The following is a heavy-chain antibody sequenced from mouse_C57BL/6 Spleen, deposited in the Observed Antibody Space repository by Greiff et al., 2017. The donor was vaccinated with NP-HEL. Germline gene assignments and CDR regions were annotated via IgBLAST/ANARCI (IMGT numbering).Heavy chain of an antibody. J-gene: IGHJ3*01. V-gene: IGHV1-50*01. CDR3: ARNSKGFAY. CDR1: GYTFTSYW. Sequence: VQLQQPGAELVKPGASVKLSCKASGYTFTSYWMQWVKQRPGQGLAWIGEIDPSDSYTNYNQKFKGKATLTVDTSSSTAYMQLSSLTSEDSAVYYCARNSKGFAYWGQGTLVTVSA. CDR2: IDPSDSYT. D-gene: IGHD2-5*01.